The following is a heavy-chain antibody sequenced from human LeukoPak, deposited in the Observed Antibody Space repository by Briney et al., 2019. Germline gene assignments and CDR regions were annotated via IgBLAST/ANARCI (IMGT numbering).Heavy chain of an antibody. CDR1: GFTFSSYA. Sequence: TGGSLRLSCAASGFTFSSYAMTWVRQAPGEGLEWVSTILPGGGDTYYADSVKGRFTISRDNSKNTLYLQMNSLRAEDTAVYYCAKDGVYSSSWYFYYYYGMDVWGQGTTVTVSS. CDR3: AKDGVYSSSWYFYYYYGMDV. J-gene: IGHJ6*02. CDR2: ILPGGGDT. D-gene: IGHD6-13*01. V-gene: IGHV3-23*01.